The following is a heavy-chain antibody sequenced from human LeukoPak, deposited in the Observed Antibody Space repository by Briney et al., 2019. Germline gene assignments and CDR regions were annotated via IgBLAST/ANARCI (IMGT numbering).Heavy chain of an antibody. D-gene: IGHD6-13*01. CDR3: ARGSHSSSWYPRVWFDP. V-gene: IGHV3-7*03. Sequence: PGGSLRLSCAASGFTFSSYWMSWVRRAPGKGLEWVANIKQDGSEKYYVDSVKGRFTISRDNAKNSLYLQMNSLRAEDTAVYYCARGSHSSSWYPRVWFDPWGQGTLVTVSS. J-gene: IGHJ5*02. CDR2: IKQDGSEK. CDR1: GFTFSSYW.